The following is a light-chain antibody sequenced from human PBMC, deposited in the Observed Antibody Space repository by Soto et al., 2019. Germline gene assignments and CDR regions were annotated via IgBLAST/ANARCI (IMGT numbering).Light chain of an antibody. V-gene: IGKV4-1*01. Sequence: DIVVTQSPDSLAVSLGERVTINCKSSQNILYWSNQKNYLAWYQKKPGQPPKLLIYWASTRESGVPDRFSGPGSGTDFTLTFISLQADDVALYYCQQYYDPSHSFGKGTNLEIK. J-gene: IGKJ2*01. CDR1: QNILYWSNQKNY. CDR2: WAS. CDR3: QQYYDPSHS.